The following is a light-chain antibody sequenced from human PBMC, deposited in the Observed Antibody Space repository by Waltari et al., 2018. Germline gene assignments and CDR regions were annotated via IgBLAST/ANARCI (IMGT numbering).Light chain of an antibody. CDR1: RSDNGSSKF. CDR3: SSHADTNNV. V-gene: IGLV2-8*01. CDR2: DVT. Sequence: QSALTQPPSPSGSPGQSVALPCTGNRSDNGSSKFVSWYPQHPGKVPKLIIYDVTKRPSGVPDRFSGSKSGNTASLTISGLQADDEADYYCSSHADTNNVFGTGTKVTV. J-gene: IGLJ1*01.